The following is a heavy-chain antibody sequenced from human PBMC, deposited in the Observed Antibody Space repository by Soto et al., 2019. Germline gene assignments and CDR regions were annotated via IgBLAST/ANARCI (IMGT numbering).Heavy chain of an antibody. D-gene: IGHD1-26*01. J-gene: IGHJ4*02. CDR2: INGRGNYK. CDR3: AREDGVVGATSAFDY. Sequence: EVQLVESGGGLVKPGGSLRLSCAASGFTLTTYTMNWVRQAPGMGLEWVSSINGRGNYKYCTDSVEGRFTISRDNAQNSLYLQMNSLRAEDTAVYYCAREDGVVGATSAFDYWGQGTLVTVSS. CDR1: GFTLTTYT. V-gene: IGHV3-21*01.